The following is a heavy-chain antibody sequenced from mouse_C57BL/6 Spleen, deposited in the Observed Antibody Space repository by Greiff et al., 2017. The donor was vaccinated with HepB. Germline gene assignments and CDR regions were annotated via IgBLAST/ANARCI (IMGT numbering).Heavy chain of an antibody. CDR2: IYPSDSET. CDR3: ARSGNGYYEGVWFAY. Sequence: QVQLQQPGAELVRPGSSVKLSCKASGYTFTSYWMDWVKQRPGQGLEWIGNIYPSDSETHYNQKFKDKATLTVDKSSSTAYMQLSSLTSEDSAVYYCARSGNGYYEGVWFAYWGQGTLVTVSA. CDR1: GYTFTSYW. V-gene: IGHV1-61*01. J-gene: IGHJ3*01. D-gene: IGHD2-3*01.